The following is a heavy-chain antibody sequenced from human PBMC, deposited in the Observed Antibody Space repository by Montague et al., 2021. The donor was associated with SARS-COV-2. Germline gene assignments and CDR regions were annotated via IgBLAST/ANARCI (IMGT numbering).Heavy chain of an antibody. CDR2: IYTSGST. CDR3: ARVFPRWLQFDPYFDY. J-gene: IGHJ4*02. CDR1: GGSFSGYY. Sequence: SETLSLTCAVYGGSFSGYYWSWIRQPSGKGLEWIGRIYTSGSTNXNPSLKSRVTISVDTSKNQFSLKLSSVTAADTAVYYCARVFPRWLQFDPYFDYWGQGTLVTVSS. V-gene: IGHV4-59*10. D-gene: IGHD5-24*01.